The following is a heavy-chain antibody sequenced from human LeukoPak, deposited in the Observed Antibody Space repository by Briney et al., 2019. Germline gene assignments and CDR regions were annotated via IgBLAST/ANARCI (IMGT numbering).Heavy chain of an antibody. J-gene: IGHJ4*03. V-gene: IGHV1-2*02. CDR3: ARELINFHDHTNTGFFDS. D-gene: IGHD1-14*01. CDR1: GYTFTGYY. Sequence: GASVKVSCKASGYTFTGYYMHWVRQAPGQGLEWMGWIYPNSGGTNYAQKFQGRVTMTRDTSISTAYMELSRLRSDDTAVYYCARELINFHDHTNTGFFDSWGQGTLVTVSS. CDR2: IYPNSGGT.